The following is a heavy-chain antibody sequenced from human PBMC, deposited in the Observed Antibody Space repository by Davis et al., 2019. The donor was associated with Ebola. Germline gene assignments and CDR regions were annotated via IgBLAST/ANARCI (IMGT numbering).Heavy chain of an antibody. J-gene: IGHJ3*02. CDR1: EFTFSDYY. CDR3: ARAIGLSTVLPVGFDM. Sequence: GESLKISCAASEFTFSDYYMSWIRQAPGKGLEWVSYISSGSNYYTSYADSVKGRFSISRDNAKNLLYLQMNSLRAEDTAVYFCARAIGLSTVLPVGFDMWGQGTMVTVSS. V-gene: IGHV3-11*06. D-gene: IGHD2-2*01. CDR2: ISSGSNYYT.